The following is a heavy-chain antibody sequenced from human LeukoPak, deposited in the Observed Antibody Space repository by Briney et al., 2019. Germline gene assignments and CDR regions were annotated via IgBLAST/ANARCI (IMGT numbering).Heavy chain of an antibody. CDR3: ARRSGVLDSRDSRYFFDN. J-gene: IGHJ4*02. CDR2: IYYTGST. CDR1: GGSITSHY. Sequence: SETLSRTCVVSGGSITSHYWSWIRQPPGKGLEYIGYIYYTGSTDYNPSVTSRVTIPLDTSKNQFSLSLSSVTAADTAVYYCARRSGVLDSRDSRYFFDNSGQRTLVTVSS. V-gene: IGHV4-59*11. D-gene: IGHD3-22*01.